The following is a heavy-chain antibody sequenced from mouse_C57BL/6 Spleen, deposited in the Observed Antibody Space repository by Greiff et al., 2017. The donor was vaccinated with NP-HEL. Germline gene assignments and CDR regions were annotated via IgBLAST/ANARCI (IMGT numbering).Heavy chain of an antibody. CDR3: ARHYYGSSVSFDY. CDR2: IDPEDGET. J-gene: IGHJ2*01. CDR1: GFNIKDYY. Sequence: EVKLMESGAELVKPGASVKLSCTASGFNIKDYYMHWVKQRTEQGLEWIGRIDPEDGETKYAPKFQGKATITADTSSNTAYLQLSSLTSEDTAVYYWARHYYGSSVSFDYWGQGTTLTVSS. D-gene: IGHD1-1*01. V-gene: IGHV14-2*01.